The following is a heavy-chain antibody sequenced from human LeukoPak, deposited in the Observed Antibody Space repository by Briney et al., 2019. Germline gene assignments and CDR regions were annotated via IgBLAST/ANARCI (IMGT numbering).Heavy chain of an antibody. CDR2: ISPSGGST. Sequence: ASVKVSCKAFGYTFTSNYMHWVRQAPGQGPEWMGVISPSGGSTTYAQKFQGRVTLTRDMSTSTDYLELSSLRSEDTAVYYCARRFYDNLTGHTWYDYWGQGTLVTVSS. CDR3: ARRFYDNLTGHTWYDY. J-gene: IGHJ4*02. D-gene: IGHD3-9*01. CDR1: GYTFTSNY. V-gene: IGHV1-46*01.